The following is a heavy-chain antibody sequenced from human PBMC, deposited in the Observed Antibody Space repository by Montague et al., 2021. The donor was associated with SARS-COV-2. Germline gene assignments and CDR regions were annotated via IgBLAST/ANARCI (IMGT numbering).Heavy chain of an antibody. CDR3: ARVGRQQLVRLSGMDV. CDR2: IDYSGST. V-gene: IGHV4-39*07. Sequence: SETLSPTCTVSGGSISSSSYYWGWIRRPPGKGLEWIGSIDYSGSTYYXPSLESRVTISVDTSKNQFSLKLSSVTAADTAVYYCARVGRQQLVRLSGMDVWGQGTTVTVSS. D-gene: IGHD6-13*01. CDR1: GGSISSSSYY. J-gene: IGHJ6*02.